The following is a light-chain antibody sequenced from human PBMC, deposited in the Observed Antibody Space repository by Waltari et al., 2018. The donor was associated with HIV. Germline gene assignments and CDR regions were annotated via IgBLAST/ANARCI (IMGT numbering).Light chain of an antibody. Sequence: DIQLTQSLSSLPASVGDRVTITRLPSQDISSYLAWYQQKPGQSPKLLIYAASTLQSGVPSRFSGSGSGTEFTLTISRLQAEDFAAYYCQHLNSYPYTFGQGTKLEIK. CDR2: AAS. CDR1: QDISSY. V-gene: IGKV1-9*01. CDR3: QHLNSYPYT. J-gene: IGKJ2*01.